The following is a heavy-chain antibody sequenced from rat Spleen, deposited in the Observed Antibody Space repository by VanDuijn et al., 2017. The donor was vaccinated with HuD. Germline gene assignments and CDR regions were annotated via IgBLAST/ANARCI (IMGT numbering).Heavy chain of an antibody. CDR2: IWGNGNT. CDR1: GFSLSSYG. Sequence: QVQLKESGPGLVQPSQTLSLTCTVSGFSLSSYGVIWVRQPPGKGLEWMGLIWGNGNTNYNSALKSRLSISRDTSKSQVVLKMNSLQTEDTAIYFCTSPFRWFAYWGQGTLVTVSS. J-gene: IGHJ3*01. CDR3: TSPFRWFAY. V-gene: IGHV2-13*01.